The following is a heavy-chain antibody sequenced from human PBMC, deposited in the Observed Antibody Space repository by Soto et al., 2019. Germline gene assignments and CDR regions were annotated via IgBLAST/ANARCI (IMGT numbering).Heavy chain of an antibody. J-gene: IGHJ3*02. CDR2: ISSSSSTI. D-gene: IGHD6-13*01. CDR3: ARDRLRIAAAGAYDAFDI. Sequence: GGSLRLSCAASGFTFSSYSMNWVRQAPGKGLEWVSYISSSSSTIYYADSVKGRFTISRDNAKNSLYLQMNSLRAEDTAVYYCARDRLRIAAAGAYDAFDIWGQGTMVTVS. CDR1: GFTFSSYS. V-gene: IGHV3-48*01.